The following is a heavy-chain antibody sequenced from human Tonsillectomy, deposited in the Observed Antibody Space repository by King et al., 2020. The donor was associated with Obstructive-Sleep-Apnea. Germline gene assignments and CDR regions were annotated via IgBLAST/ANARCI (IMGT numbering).Heavy chain of an antibody. CDR2: IKQDGSDK. CDR1: GFMFSRYW. V-gene: IGHV3-7*03. J-gene: IGHJ4*02. CDR3: VRGCGRASCPYFFDS. D-gene: IGHD2-2*01. Sequence: VQLVESGGGLVQPWGSLRLSCAASGFMFSRYWMSWVRPTPEKGLECVATIKQDGSDKYYVDSVKGRFTFSRDNAKDSLYLQMNSLTAEDTAVYYCVRGCGRASCPYFFDSWGQGALVIVSS.